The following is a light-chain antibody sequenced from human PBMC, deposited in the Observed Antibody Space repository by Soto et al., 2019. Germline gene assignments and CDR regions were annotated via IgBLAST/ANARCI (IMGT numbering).Light chain of an antibody. CDR2: GAS. J-gene: IGKJ4*01. CDR3: QQHINWPLT. Sequence: ELVITPSPATLSVSPGERATLSYLAIQGYSSDSACYQQKPDQPPSLLIYGASTRSTGIPARFSGSGSGTDFTLAISILEPGDFALYYCQQHINWPLTFGGGTKVDIK. CDR1: QGYSSD. V-gene: IGKV3-15*01.